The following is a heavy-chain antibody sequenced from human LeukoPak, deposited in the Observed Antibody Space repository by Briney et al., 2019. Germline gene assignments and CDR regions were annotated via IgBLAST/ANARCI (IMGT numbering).Heavy chain of an antibody. V-gene: IGHV3-30*02. Sequence: GGSLRLSCAASGFTFSSYGMHWVRQAPGKGLEWVAFIRYDGSNKYYADSVKGRFTISRDNSKNTLYLQMNSLRAEDTAVYYCAQLTMIVVSLDYWGQGTLVTVSS. J-gene: IGHJ4*02. CDR2: IRYDGSNK. CDR3: AQLTMIVVSLDY. D-gene: IGHD3-22*01. CDR1: GFTFSSYG.